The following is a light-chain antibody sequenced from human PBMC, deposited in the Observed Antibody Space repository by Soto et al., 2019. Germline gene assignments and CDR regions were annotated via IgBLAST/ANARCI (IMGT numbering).Light chain of an antibody. J-gene: IGLJ1*01. Sequence: QSVLTQPPSVSAATGQKVTISCSESSSNIGNNYVSWYQQLPGTAPKLLIYENNKRPSGIPDRFSGSKSGTSATLGITGLQTGDEADYYCGTWDSSLSAYVFGTGTKVTVL. CDR1: SSNIGNNY. CDR3: GTWDSSLSAYV. CDR2: ENN. V-gene: IGLV1-51*02.